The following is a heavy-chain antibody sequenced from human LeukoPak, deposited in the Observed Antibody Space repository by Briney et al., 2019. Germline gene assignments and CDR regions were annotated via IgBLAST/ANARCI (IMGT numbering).Heavy chain of an antibody. CDR3: ARDRYCSGGSCYYYVDV. J-gene: IGHJ6*03. Sequence: SVKVSCKASGGTFSSYAISWVRQAPGQGLEWMGGIIPIFGTANYAQKFQGRVTITADESTSTAYMELSSLRSEDTAVYYCARDRYCSGGSCYYYVDVWGKGTTVTVSS. D-gene: IGHD2-15*01. V-gene: IGHV1-69*13. CDR1: GGTFSSYA. CDR2: IIPIFGTA.